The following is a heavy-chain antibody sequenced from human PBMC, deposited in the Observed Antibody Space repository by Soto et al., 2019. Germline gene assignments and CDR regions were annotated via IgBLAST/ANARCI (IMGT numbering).Heavy chain of an antibody. D-gene: IGHD2-21*01. CDR2: IHYSGST. CDR3: TRGGDPYKTGH. Sequence: SETLSLTCTIPCLSDDIDQSYWTWFRQPPGKGLEWIGFIHYSGSTNYNPSLKGRVTMSVDTSKNQFSLKLISVNTADTAIYYCTRGGDPYKTGHWGQGTLITVS. CDR1: CLSDDIDQSY. J-gene: IGHJ4*02. V-gene: IGHV4-61*01.